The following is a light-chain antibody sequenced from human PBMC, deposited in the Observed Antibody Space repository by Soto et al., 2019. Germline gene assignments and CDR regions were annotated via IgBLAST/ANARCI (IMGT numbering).Light chain of an antibody. CDR2: GAS. Sequence: IVLTQSPGTLSLSPWERATLSCRASQSVSSSYLAWYQQKPGQAPRLLIYGASSRATGIPDRFSGSGSGTDFTLTISRLEPEDFAVYYCQQYGNSRTFGQGTKVDIK. CDR3: QQYGNSRT. V-gene: IGKV3-20*01. CDR1: QSVSSSY. J-gene: IGKJ1*01.